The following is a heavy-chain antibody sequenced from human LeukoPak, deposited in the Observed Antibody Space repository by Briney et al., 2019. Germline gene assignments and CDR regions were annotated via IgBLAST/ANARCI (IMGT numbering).Heavy chain of an antibody. D-gene: IGHD3-22*01. Sequence: GASVKVSCKASGGTFSSYAISWVRQAPGQGLEWMGGIIPIFGTANYAQKFQGRVTITADESTSTAYMELSSLRSEDTAVYYCAREDSSGYYFVYWGQGTLVTVSS. V-gene: IGHV1-69*13. CDR3: AREDSSGYYFVY. J-gene: IGHJ4*02. CDR1: GGTFSSYA. CDR2: IIPIFGTA.